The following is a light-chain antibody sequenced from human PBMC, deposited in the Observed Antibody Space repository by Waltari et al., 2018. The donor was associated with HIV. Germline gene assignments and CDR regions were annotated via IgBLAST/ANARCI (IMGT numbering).Light chain of an antibody. V-gene: IGLV2-14*01. CDR2: EVT. Sequence: QSVLTQPASVSGSPGQSITISCPGPNSDVGDYKYVSWYQQHPGKAPKLLIYEVTHRPSGISSRFSGFKSGNTASMTISGLQAEDEADYYCSSYTATTAILFGGGTKVTVL. CDR1: NSDVGDYKY. J-gene: IGLJ3*02. CDR3: SSYTATTAIL.